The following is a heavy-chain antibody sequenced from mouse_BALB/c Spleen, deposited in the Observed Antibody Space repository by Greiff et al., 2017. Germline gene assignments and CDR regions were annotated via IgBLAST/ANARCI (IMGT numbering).Heavy chain of an antibody. Sequence: EVQLVESGPGLVKPSQSLSLTCTVTGYSITSDYAWNWIRQFPGNKLEWMGYISYSGSTSYNPSLKSRISITRDTSKNQFFLQLNSVTTEDTATYYCARPNYYGSKAMDYWGQGTSVTVSS. CDR1: GYSITSDYA. D-gene: IGHD1-1*01. CDR2: ISYSGST. CDR3: ARPNYYGSKAMDY. J-gene: IGHJ4*01. V-gene: IGHV3-2*02.